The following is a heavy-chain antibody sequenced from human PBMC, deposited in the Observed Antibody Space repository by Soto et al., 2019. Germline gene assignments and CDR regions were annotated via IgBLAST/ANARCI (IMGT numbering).Heavy chain of an antibody. J-gene: IGHJ5*02. CDR3: ARGQRFSDWFDP. CDR2: VYSSGGT. Sequence: PSETLSLTCTVSCGSMTSYYWTWIRQPAGKGLEWIGRVYSSGGTHYNPSLKSRVTISLDTSKNQFSLRLLSVTDADTAVYFCARGQRFSDWFDPWGQGTLVT. D-gene: IGHD3-3*01. V-gene: IGHV4-4*07. CDR1: CGSMTSYY.